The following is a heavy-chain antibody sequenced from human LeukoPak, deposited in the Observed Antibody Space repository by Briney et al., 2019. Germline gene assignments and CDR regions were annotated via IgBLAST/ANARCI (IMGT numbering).Heavy chain of an antibody. J-gene: IGHJ6*02. V-gene: IGHV3-23*01. CDR1: GFTFSSYA. CDR3: AKEPVHDSMKDYYYGMDV. CDR2: ISGSGGST. Sequence: PGGSLRLSCAASGFTFSSYAMSWVRQAPGKGLEWVSTISGSGGSTYYADSVKGRFTISRDNSKNTLYLRMNSLRAEDTAVYYCAKEPVHDSMKDYYYGMDVWGQGTTVTVSS. D-gene: IGHD1-1*01.